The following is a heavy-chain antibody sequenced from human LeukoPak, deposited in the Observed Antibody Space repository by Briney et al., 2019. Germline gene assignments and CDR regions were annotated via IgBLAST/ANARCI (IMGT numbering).Heavy chain of an antibody. J-gene: IGHJ4*02. CDR1: GYTFTSYD. V-gene: IGHV1-2*02. CDR2: INPNSGGT. D-gene: IGHD6-19*01. Sequence: ASVKVSCKASGYTFTSYDINWVRQATGQGLEWMGWINPNSGGTNYAQKFQGRVTMTRDTSISTAYMELSRLRSDDTAVYYCARARTIAVAVTYWGQGTLVTVSS. CDR3: ARARTIAVAVTY.